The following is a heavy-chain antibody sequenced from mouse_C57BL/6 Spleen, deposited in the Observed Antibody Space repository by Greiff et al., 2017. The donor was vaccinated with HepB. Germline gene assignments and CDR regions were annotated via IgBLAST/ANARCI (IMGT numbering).Heavy chain of an antibody. Sequence: VQLQQSGAELVRPGASVKLSCTASGFNIKDYYMHWVKQRPEQGLEWIGRIDPEDGDTEYAPKFQGKATMTAETSSNTAYLQLSSLTSEDTAGEYCTTIVKTSGFAYWGQGTLVTVSA. CDR2: IDPEDGDT. V-gene: IGHV14-1*01. J-gene: IGHJ3*01. CDR3: TTIVKTSGFAY. CDR1: GFNIKDYY.